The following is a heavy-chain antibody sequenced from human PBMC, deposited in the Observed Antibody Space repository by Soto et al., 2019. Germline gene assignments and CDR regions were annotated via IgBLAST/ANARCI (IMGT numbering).Heavy chain of an antibody. Sequence: QVQFVQSGAEVKKPGASVKVYCKASGYSFTNYGIHWVRQAPGQRLEWMGWINGGNGNTKYSQKFQGRVTITRDTSASTAYMELSSLRSEDTAVYYCARDPWGGAVDAFDIWGQGTMVSVSS. CDR2: INGGNGNT. CDR3: ARDPWGGAVDAFDI. D-gene: IGHD3-10*01. V-gene: IGHV1-3*01. J-gene: IGHJ3*02. CDR1: GYSFTNYG.